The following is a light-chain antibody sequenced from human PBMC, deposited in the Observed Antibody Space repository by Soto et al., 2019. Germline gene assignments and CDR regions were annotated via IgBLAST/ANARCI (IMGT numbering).Light chain of an antibody. J-gene: IGKJ1*01. CDR2: AAS. CDR3: QQSYRTPRT. CDR1: QSISSY. V-gene: IGKV1-39*01. Sequence: DIQMTQSPSSLSASVGDRVTITCRASQSISSYLNWYQQKPGKVPKLLIYAASSLQSGVPSRFSGSGSGTDFTLTISSLQPEYFATYYCQQSYRTPRTFGQGTKVEIK.